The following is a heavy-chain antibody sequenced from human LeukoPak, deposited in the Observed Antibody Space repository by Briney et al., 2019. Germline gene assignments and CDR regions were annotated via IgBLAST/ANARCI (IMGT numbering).Heavy chain of an antibody. CDR3: AREYYDFWSGYSAALDY. D-gene: IGHD3-3*01. V-gene: IGHV1-18*01. J-gene: IGHJ4*02. CDR1: GYTFTSYD. Sequence: ASVKVSCKASGYTFTSYDISWVRQAPGQGLEWMGWISAYNGDTNYAQKLQGRVTMTTDTSTSTAYMELRSLRSDDTAVYYCAREYYDFWSGYSAALDYWGQGTLVTVSS. CDR2: ISAYNGDT.